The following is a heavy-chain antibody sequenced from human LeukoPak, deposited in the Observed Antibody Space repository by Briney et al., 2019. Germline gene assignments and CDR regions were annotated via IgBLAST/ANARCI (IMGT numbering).Heavy chain of an antibody. J-gene: IGHJ4*02. CDR2: IGNSGGSA. CDR1: GFTFSSYA. D-gene: IGHD3-10*01. V-gene: IGHV3-23*01. Sequence: GGSLRLSCAASGFTFSSYAMSWVRQAPGKGLEWVSLIGNSGGSAFYADSVKGRFTISRDNSKNTLYLQMGSLRVEDTAVYYCAKRASGSGTSLYYFDYWGQGTLVTVSS. CDR3: AKRASGSGTSLYYFDY.